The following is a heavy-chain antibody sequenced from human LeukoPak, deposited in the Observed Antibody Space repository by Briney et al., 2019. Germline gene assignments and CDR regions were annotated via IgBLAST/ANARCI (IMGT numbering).Heavy chain of an antibody. CDR2: IYYSGTT. D-gene: IGHD6-19*01. Sequence: SETLSLTCTVSGGSISIFYWSWIRQPPGKGLEWIGNIYYSGTTNYNPSLKSRVTISLDTSKNQFSLRLSSVTAADTAVYYCARIDAVAATPTSFDYWGQGTLVTVAS. CDR1: GGSISIFY. V-gene: IGHV4-59*01. J-gene: IGHJ4*02. CDR3: ARIDAVAATPTSFDY.